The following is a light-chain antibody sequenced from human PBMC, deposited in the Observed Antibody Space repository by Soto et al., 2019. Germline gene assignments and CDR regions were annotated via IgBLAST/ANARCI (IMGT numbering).Light chain of an antibody. CDR1: QSVSSTY. V-gene: IGKV3-20*01. CDR3: QQYGNSIYT. J-gene: IGKJ2*01. Sequence: EMVVTQSPGTLSLSPGERATLSCRASQSVSSTYLAWYQQKPGQAPRLLIYGASSRATGIPDRFSGSGSGTDFTLTISRLEPEDFAVYYCQQYGNSIYTFGQGTKLEIK. CDR2: GAS.